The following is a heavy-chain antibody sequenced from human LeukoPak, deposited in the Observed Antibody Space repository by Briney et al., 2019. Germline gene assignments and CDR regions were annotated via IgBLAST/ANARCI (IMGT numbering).Heavy chain of an antibody. CDR3: ARATAAPSSYYFDH. Sequence: SEVLSLTCSVSGGSIRSSHSFWGWIRQPLGKGLEWIATIYENGNTYYSPSLKSRVTISVDTSNNEFSLNLNSVTAADTAMYYCARATAAPSSYYFDHWGQGTLVTVSS. CDR2: IYENGNT. J-gene: IGHJ4*02. D-gene: IGHD6-25*01. CDR1: GGSIRSSHSF. V-gene: IGHV4-39*07.